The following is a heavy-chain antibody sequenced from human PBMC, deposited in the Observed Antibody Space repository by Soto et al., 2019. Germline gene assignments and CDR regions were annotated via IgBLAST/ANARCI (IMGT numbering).Heavy chain of an antibody. D-gene: IGHD4-17*01. CDR3: ARERELRWSNDAFDI. Sequence: KPSETLSLTCTVSVGSVSSGSYYWSWIRQPPGKGLEWIGYIYYSGSTNYNPSLKSRVTISVDTSKNQFSLKLSSVTAADTAVYYCARERELRWSNDAFDIWGQGTMVTVSS. V-gene: IGHV4-61*01. CDR1: VGSVSSGSYY. J-gene: IGHJ3*02. CDR2: IYYSGST.